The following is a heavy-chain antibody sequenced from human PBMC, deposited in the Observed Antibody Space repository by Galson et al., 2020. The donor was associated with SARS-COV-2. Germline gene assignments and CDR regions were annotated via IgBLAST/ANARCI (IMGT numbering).Heavy chain of an antibody. CDR1: GFTFSNYI. Sequence: GESLKISCAASGFTFSNYIMHWVRQAPGKGLEWVAVIWHDGGNKNYADAVKGRFTISRDNSNNTLYLQMNSRRVEDTAVYYCARLGSEPRVPGNSWFDPGGLGTLVTVSS. CDR3: ARLGSEPRVPGNSWFDP. V-gene: IGHV3-33*01. CDR2: IWHDGGNK. J-gene: IGHJ5*02. D-gene: IGHD2-2*01.